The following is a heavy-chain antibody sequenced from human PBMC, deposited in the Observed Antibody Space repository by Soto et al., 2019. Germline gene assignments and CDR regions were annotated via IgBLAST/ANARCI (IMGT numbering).Heavy chain of an antibody. CDR3: ARYCSGGSCYHYYYYGMDV. J-gene: IGHJ6*02. V-gene: IGHV1-69*12. D-gene: IGHD2-15*01. CDR2: IIPIFGTA. CDR1: GGTFSSYA. Sequence: QVQLVQSGAEVKKPGSSVKVSCKASGGTFSSYAISWVRQAPGQGLEWMGGIIPIFGTANYAQKFQGRVTITADESTSTAYMELSSLRSEDTALYYCARYCSGGSCYHYYYYGMDVWGQGTTVTVSS.